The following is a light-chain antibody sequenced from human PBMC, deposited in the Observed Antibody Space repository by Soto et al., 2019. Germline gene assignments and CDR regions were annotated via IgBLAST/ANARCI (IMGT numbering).Light chain of an antibody. CDR2: GAS. Sequence: DIQMTQSPSSVSASVGDRVTISCRASQDVNSWLAWYQQKPGKAPKLLIYGASSLHSGVPSRFSGSGSGTDFTLTISSLQPEDFATYYCLQDYNYPLTFGGGTKVDIK. CDR3: LQDYNYPLT. CDR1: QDVNSW. J-gene: IGKJ4*01. V-gene: IGKV1-12*01.